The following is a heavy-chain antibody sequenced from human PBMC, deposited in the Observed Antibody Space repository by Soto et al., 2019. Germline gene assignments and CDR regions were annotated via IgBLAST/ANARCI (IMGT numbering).Heavy chain of an antibody. CDR3: ARVGDHYGSGSYDMDG. CDR2: IYTGGNT. V-gene: IGHV4-31*03. D-gene: IGHD3-10*01. CDR1: GGSISSGAYY. Sequence: SETLSLTCTVSGGSISSGAYYWSWVRQHPGKGLEWIGYIYTGGNTYYNPSLKSRVIMSIDTSKSQFSLNLNSVTAADTAGYYCARVGDHYGSGSYDMDGWGQGTTITVSS. J-gene: IGHJ6*02.